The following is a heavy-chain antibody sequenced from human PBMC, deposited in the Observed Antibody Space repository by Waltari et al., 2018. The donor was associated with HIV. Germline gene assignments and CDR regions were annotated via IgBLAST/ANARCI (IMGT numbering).Heavy chain of an antibody. D-gene: IGHD4-17*01. CDR2: ISSSRNYI. CDR3: ARVRNEYGVPGQGFDI. J-gene: IGHJ3*02. Sequence: MNWVRQAPGKGLEWVSFISSSRNYIYYADSVKGRFTISRDNTKNSLYLQMNSLRAEDTAVYYCARVRNEYGVPGQGFDIWGQGTMVTVSS. V-gene: IGHV3-21*01.